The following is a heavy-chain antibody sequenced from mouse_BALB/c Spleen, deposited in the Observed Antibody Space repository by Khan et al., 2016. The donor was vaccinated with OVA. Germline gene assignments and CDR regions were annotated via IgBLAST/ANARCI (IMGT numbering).Heavy chain of an antibody. V-gene: IGHV1-4*01. J-gene: IGHJ2*01. CDR3: ARIPIPPYYFDY. CDR2: INPSRGYT. Sequence: QVQLQQSGAELARHGASVKMSCKASGYTFTNYTMHWVKQRPGQGLEWIGYINPSRGYTNYNQNFNDKATLTTDRSSSTAYMQLSSLTSDDSAVYYCARIPIPPYYFDYWGQGTTLTVSS. CDR1: GYTFTNYT.